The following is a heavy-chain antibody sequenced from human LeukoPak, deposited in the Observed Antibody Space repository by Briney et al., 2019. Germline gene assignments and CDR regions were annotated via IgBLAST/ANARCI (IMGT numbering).Heavy chain of an antibody. CDR3: ARGILYYYGSGAFDY. J-gene: IGHJ4*02. D-gene: IGHD3-10*01. V-gene: IGHV3-11*01. Sequence: GGSLRLSCAASGFTFSDYYMGWIRQAPGKGLEWLSYITTSGSTMFYADSVKGRFTISRDNAKNSLYLQMNSLRAEDTAVFYCARGILYYYGSGAFDYWGQGTLVTVSS. CDR2: ITTSGSTM. CDR1: GFTFSDYY.